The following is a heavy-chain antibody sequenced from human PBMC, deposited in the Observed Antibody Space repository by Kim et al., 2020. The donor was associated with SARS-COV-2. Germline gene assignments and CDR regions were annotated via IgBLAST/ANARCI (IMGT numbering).Heavy chain of an antibody. CDR1: GFIFSRYS. J-gene: IGHJ4*02. CDR2: ISRSGSST. Sequence: GGSLRLSCATSGFIFSRYSMSWVRQAPGKGLDWVAGISRSGSSTYYADSVKGRSTISRDNSKNTLFLQLNSLKVEDTAVYYCANLDQYDDSWGDYPLGNWGLGTLVTVSS. D-gene: IGHD3-3*01. V-gene: IGHV3-23*05. CDR3: ANLDQYDDSWGDYPLGN.